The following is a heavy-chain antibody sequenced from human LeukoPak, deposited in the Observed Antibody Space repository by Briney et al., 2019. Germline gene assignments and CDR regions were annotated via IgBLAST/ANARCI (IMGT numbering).Heavy chain of an antibody. J-gene: IGHJ3*02. D-gene: IGHD3-3*01. Sequence: GGSLRLSCAASGFTFSNYWMHWVRQAPGKGLVWVSHISSDGSNTNYADSVKGRFTISRDNAKNTLYLQMNSLRAEDTAVYYCTDPFGDAFDIWGRGTMVTVSS. CDR2: ISSDGSNT. CDR3: TDPFGDAFDI. CDR1: GFTFSNYW. V-gene: IGHV3-74*01.